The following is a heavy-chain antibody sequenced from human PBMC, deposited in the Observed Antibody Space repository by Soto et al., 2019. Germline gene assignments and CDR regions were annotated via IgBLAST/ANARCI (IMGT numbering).Heavy chain of an antibody. CDR3: ATFAGATTVIRGSPRHS. V-gene: IGHV4-34*01. D-gene: IGHD3-10*01. CDR1: AGSFSDNH. Sequence: QVQVQQWGAGLLKPSETLSLTCAVTAGSFSDNHWSRIRQPPGQGLEWIGEINHSGSLNYNPSLTRRASLSVYSSKNQFSLNLSSVTAADTALYYCATFAGATTVIRGSPRHSWAQRILVTVSS. J-gene: IGHJ4*02. CDR2: INHSGSL.